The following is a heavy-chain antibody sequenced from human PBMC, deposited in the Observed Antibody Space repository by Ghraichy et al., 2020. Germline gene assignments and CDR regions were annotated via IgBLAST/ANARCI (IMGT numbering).Heavy chain of an antibody. V-gene: IGHV1-69*13. J-gene: IGHJ6*02. Sequence: SVKVSCKASGGTFSSYAISWVRQAPGQGLEWMGGIIPIFGTANYAQKFQGRVTITADESTSTAYMELSSLRSEDTAVYYCARDLRPANYDILTGPSSHYGMDVWGQGTTVTVSS. CDR1: GGTFSSYA. D-gene: IGHD3-9*01. CDR2: IIPIFGTA. CDR3: ARDLRPANYDILTGPSSHYGMDV.